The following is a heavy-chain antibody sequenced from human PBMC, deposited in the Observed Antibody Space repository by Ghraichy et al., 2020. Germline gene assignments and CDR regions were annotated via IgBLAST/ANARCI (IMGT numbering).Heavy chain of an antibody. D-gene: IGHD1-14*01. J-gene: IGHJ3*02. Sequence: ASVKVSCKAYGYSFSSNYMHWVRQAPGQGLEWMGVINPPSGSTTYAQNFQGRVTMTRDTSTSTFYMELSSLRSDDTAVYFCTTETGGITNTFDIWGQGTMVTVSS. CDR2: INPPSGST. V-gene: IGHV1-46*01. CDR1: GYSFSSNY. CDR3: TTETGGITNTFDI.